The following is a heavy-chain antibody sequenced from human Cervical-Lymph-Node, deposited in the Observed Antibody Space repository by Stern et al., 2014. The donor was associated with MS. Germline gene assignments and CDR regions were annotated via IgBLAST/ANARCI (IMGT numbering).Heavy chain of an antibody. J-gene: IGHJ6*02. Sequence: QVQLVQSGAEVKKPGASVKVSCKASGYTFTNYYMHRVRQAPGQGLEWMAIINPSGGSTSYAQKFQGRVTMTRDTSTSTVYMELSSLRSEDTAVYFCAREVAGHRLGMMDVWGQGTTVTVSS. CDR2: INPSGGST. CDR3: AREVAGHRLGMMDV. V-gene: IGHV1-46*01. CDR1: GYTFTNYY. D-gene: IGHD6-19*01.